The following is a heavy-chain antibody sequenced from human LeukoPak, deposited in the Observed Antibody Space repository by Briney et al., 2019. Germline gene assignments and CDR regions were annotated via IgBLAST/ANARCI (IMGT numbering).Heavy chain of an antibody. CDR2: ISAYNGNT. CDR1: GYTLTSYG. V-gene: IGHV1-18*01. CDR3: ARDLYYDSSGYYLLYDY. J-gene: IGHJ4*02. D-gene: IGHD3-22*01. Sequence: ASVKVSCKASGYTLTSYGISWVRQAPGQGLEWTGWISAYNGNTNYAQKLQGRVTMTTDTSTSTAYMELRSLRSDDTAVYYCARDLYYDSSGYYLLYDYWGQGTLVTVSS.